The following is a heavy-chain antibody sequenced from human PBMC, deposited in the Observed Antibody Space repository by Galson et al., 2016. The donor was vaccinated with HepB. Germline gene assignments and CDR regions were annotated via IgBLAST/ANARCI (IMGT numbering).Heavy chain of an antibody. V-gene: IGHV3-30*03. CDR3: ATPYYDFWRGYHPFDY. J-gene: IGHJ4*02. CDR1: GFTFSSYG. D-gene: IGHD3-3*01. CDR2: ISYDGSNK. Sequence: SLRLSCAASGFTFSSYGMHWVRQAPGKGLEWVAVISYDGSNKYYADSVKGRFTISRDNSKNTLYLQMNSLRAEDTAVYYCATPYYDFWRGYHPFDYWGQGTLVTVSS.